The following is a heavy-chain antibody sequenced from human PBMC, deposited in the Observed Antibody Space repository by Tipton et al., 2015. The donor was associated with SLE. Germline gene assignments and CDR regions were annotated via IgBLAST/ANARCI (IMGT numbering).Heavy chain of an antibody. CDR1: GGSISSYY. D-gene: IGHD2-2*01. V-gene: IGHV4-59*12. Sequence: LRLSCTVSGGSISSYYWSWIRQPPGKGLEWIGYIYYSGSTYYNPSLKSRVTISVDTSKNQFSLKLSSVTAADTAVYYCASPAGMGYYYGMDVWGQGTTVTVSS. CDR3: ASPAGMGYYYGMDV. CDR2: IYYSGST. J-gene: IGHJ6*02.